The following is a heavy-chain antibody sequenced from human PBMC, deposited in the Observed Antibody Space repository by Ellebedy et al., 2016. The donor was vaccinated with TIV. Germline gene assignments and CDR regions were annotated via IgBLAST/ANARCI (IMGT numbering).Heavy chain of an antibody. CDR2: ISHDGSNK. J-gene: IGHJ4*02. Sequence: GESPKISXAASGFTFSYYSMHWVRQAPGKGLEWVAVISHDGSNKYHAESVKGRFAISRDDSKNTLYLQMNTLRTEDTAVYFCTRGSSSRGYFDSWGQGTLVTVSS. V-gene: IGHV3-30*09. CDR3: TRGSSSRGYFDS. D-gene: IGHD6-13*01. CDR1: GFTFSYYS.